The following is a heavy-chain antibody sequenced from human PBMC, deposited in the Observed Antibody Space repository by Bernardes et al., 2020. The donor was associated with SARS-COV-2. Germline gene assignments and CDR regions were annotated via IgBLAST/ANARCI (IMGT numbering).Heavy chain of an antibody. Sequence: GGSLRLSCAASGFTFSNAWMSWVRQAPGKGLEWVGRIKSKTDGGTTDYAAPVKGRFTISRDDSKNTLYLQMNSLKTEDTAVYYCTTGQYLNYDFWSGYYPLDYWGQGTLVTVSS. CDR3: TTGQYLNYDFWSGYYPLDY. J-gene: IGHJ4*02. CDR2: IKSKTDGGTT. V-gene: IGHV3-15*01. D-gene: IGHD3-3*01. CDR1: GFTFSNAW.